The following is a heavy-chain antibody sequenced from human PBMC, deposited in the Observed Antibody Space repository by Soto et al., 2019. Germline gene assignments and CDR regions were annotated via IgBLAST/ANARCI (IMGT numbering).Heavy chain of an antibody. J-gene: IGHJ2*01. CDR3: ARQDILVLSSAVHRYLRSFPAQRSSDL. D-gene: IGHD2-15*01. Sequence: KSGGQYRMWIRPRKEKGLEWIGYIYYSGSTYYNPSLKSRVTISVDTSKKQFSLKLSSVTAADTAVYYCARQDILVLSSAVHRYLRSFPAQRSSDL. V-gene: IGHV4-31*02. CDR1: KSGGQY. CDR2: IYYSGST.